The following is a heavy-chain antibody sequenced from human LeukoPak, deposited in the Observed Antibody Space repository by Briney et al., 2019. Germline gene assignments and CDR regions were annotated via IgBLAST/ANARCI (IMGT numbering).Heavy chain of an antibody. CDR1: GFTFSGHA. Sequence: GGSLRLSCAASGFTFSGHAIHWVRQAPGKGLEWVAAISYDGSDKYYSESVKGRSTISRDNSNNMVYLIMDNLGAEDTAVYFCAREPRDYSGGWFDPWGQGTLVTVSS. V-gene: IGHV3-30-3*01. CDR2: ISYDGSDK. D-gene: IGHD1-26*01. J-gene: IGHJ5*02. CDR3: AREPRDYSGGWFDP.